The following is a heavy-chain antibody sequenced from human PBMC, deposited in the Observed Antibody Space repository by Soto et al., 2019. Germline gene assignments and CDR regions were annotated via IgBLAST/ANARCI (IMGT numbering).Heavy chain of an antibody. CDR3: ARAPTGDHFDS. V-gene: IGHV3-30-3*01. Sequence: QVQLVESGGGVVQPGRSLRLSCAASGFTFSSYAMHWVRQAPGKGLEWVAVISYDGSNKYYADSVKGRFTISRDNSKNTLYLKMKSLRAEDTAVYYCARAPTGDHFDSWGQGTLVTVSS. CDR2: ISYDGSNK. CDR1: GFTFSSYA. D-gene: IGHD7-27*01. J-gene: IGHJ4*02.